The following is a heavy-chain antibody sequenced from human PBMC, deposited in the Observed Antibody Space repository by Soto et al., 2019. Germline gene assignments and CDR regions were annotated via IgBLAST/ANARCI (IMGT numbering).Heavy chain of an antibody. CDR3: ARLLLRPGKLDY. CDR2: ISSSGDPT. Sequence: QVQLVESGGGLVNPGGSLRLSCAASGFSFSDYYMTWIRQAPGKGLEWISDISSSGDPTYYADSVRGRFTISRDNAKNSLYPQRNSLRGEDTAIYSCARLLLRPGKLDYWGEGTLVTVSS. J-gene: IGHJ4*02. D-gene: IGHD2-21*01. CDR1: GFSFSDYY. V-gene: IGHV3-11*01.